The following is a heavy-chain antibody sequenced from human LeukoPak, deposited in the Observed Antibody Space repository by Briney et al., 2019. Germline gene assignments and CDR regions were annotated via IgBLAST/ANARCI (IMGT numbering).Heavy chain of an antibody. CDR1: GFTFSSYA. D-gene: IGHD4-17*01. Sequence: GGSLRLSCAASGFTFSSYAMSWVRKAPGKGLEWVSAISGSGGSTYYADSVKGRFTISRDNSKNTLYLQMNSLRAADTAVYYCASHVDTVTSLPRFDYWGQGTLVTVSS. V-gene: IGHV3-23*01. J-gene: IGHJ4*02. CDR2: ISGSGGST. CDR3: ASHVDTVTSLPRFDY.